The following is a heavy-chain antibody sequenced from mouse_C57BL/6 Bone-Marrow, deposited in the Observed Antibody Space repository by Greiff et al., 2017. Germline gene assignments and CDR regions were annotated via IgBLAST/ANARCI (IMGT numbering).Heavy chain of an antibody. V-gene: IGHV5-12*01. CDR2: ISNGGGST. Sequence: DVQLVESGGGLVQPGGSLKLSCAASGFTFSDYYMYWVRQTPEKRLEWVAYISNGGGSTYYPDTVKGRFTISRDNAKNTLYLQMSRLKSEDTAMYYCARRPTTVVADYYAMDYWGQGTSVTVSS. D-gene: IGHD1-1*01. J-gene: IGHJ4*01. CDR1: GFTFSDYY. CDR3: ARRPTTVVADYYAMDY.